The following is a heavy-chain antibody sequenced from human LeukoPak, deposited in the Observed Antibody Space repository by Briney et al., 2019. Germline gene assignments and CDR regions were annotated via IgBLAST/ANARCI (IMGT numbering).Heavy chain of an antibody. CDR2: IRYDGSNK. Sequence: PGGSLRLSCAASGFTFSSYGMHWVRQAPGKGLEWVAFIRYDGSNKYYADSVKGRFTISRDNSKNTLYLQMNSLRAEDTAVYYCVKAFGSGSYIWGAFDYWGQGTLVTVSS. V-gene: IGHV3-30*02. CDR3: VKAFGSGSYIWGAFDY. J-gene: IGHJ4*02. D-gene: IGHD3-10*01. CDR1: GFTFSSYG.